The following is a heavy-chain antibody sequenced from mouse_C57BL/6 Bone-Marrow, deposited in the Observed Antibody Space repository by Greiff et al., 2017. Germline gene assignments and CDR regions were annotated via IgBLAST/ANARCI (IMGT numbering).Heavy chain of an antibody. J-gene: IGHJ1*03. CDR3: ARDDYDGYWYFDV. V-gene: IGHV1-85*01. CDR2: IYPRDGST. Sequence: VQLQESGPELVKPGASVKLSCKASGYTFTSYDINWVKQRPGQGLEWIGWIYPRDGSTKYNEKFKGKATLTVDTSSSTAYMELHSLTSEDSAVYFCARDDYDGYWYFDVWGTGTTVTVSS. CDR1: GYTFTSYD. D-gene: IGHD2-4*01.